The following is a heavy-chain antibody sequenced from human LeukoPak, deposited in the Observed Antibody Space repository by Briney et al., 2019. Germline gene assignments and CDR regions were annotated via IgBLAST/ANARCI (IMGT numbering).Heavy chain of an antibody. CDR2: ISYDGSNK. V-gene: IGHV3-30-3*01. D-gene: IGHD2-2*01. CDR3: AKDVTDCSSTSCYHAPGFDY. Sequence: PGGSLRLSCAASGFTFSSYAMHWVRQAPGKGLEWVAVISYDGSNKYYADSVKGRFTISRDDSKNTLYLQMNSLRAEDTAVYYCAKDVTDCSSTSCYHAPGFDYWGQGTLVTVSS. J-gene: IGHJ4*02. CDR1: GFTFSSYA.